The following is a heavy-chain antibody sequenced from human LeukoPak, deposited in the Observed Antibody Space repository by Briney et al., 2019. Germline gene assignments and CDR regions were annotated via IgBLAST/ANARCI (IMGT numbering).Heavy chain of an antibody. D-gene: IGHD1-26*01. V-gene: IGHV3-33*08. CDR1: GFTFSSYG. CDR2: IWYDGSNK. Sequence: GSLRLSCAASGFTFSSYGMHWVRQAPGKGLEWVAVIWYDGSNKYYADSVKGRFTISRDNSKNTLYLQMNSLRAEDTAVYYCAREAVGATGAFDIWGQGTMVTVSS. CDR3: AREAVGATGAFDI. J-gene: IGHJ3*02.